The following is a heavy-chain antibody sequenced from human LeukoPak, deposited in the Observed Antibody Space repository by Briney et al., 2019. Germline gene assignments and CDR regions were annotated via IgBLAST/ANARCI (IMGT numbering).Heavy chain of an antibody. Sequence: PSETLSLTCTVSGGSISTYYWSWIRQPPGKGLEWIGYIYYSGSTYYNPSLKSRVTISVDTSKNQFSLKLSSVTAADTAVYYCARHAIWFGELFPYYFDYWGQGTLVTVSS. J-gene: IGHJ4*02. CDR1: GGSISTYY. D-gene: IGHD3-10*01. V-gene: IGHV4-59*04. CDR3: ARHAIWFGELFPYYFDY. CDR2: IYYSGST.